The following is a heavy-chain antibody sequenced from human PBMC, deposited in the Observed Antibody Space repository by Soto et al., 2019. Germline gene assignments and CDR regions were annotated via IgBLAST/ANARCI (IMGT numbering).Heavy chain of an antibody. V-gene: IGHV4-38-2*01. J-gene: IGHJ1*01. D-gene: IGHD6-19*01. Sequence: PSETLSLTCAVSGYSISSGYYWGWIRQPPGKGLEWIGSIYHSGSTYYNPSLKSRVTISVDTSKNQFSLKLSSVTAADTAVYYCARASGIAVAGPEYFQHWGQGTLVTVSS. CDR2: IYHSGST. CDR1: GYSISSGYY. CDR3: ARASGIAVAGPEYFQH.